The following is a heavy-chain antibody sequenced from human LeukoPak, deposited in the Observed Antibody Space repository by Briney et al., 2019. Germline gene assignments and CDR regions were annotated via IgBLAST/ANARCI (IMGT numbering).Heavy chain of an antibody. J-gene: IGHJ1*01. D-gene: IGHD2-15*01. CDR3: AGGPPPDCSGDSCYSFLYFPL. V-gene: IGHV1-8*01. Sequence: ARVNVSCKSSRYTFSSYDINWLRQATGQGLEWMGWMNPNRGNTGREQKFQGRVSMTRDKSISTAYMKRRSLSSDDTARDYCAGGPPPDCSGDSCYSFLYFPLWGQGTLVTVS. CDR1: RYTFSSYD. CDR2: MNPNRGNT.